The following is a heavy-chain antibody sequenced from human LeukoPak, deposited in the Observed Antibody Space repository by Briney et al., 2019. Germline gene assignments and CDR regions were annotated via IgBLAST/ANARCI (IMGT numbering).Heavy chain of an antibody. J-gene: IGHJ1*01. V-gene: IGHV1-2*02. CDR1: GYTFKGYN. CDR3: ARVRTSQTFTTGWLNRLGAEEFQH. CDR2: INSNSGGT. D-gene: IGHD6-19*01. Sequence: GASVKVSCKASGYTFKGYNMHWVRQAPGQGLEWMGWINSNSGGTDSAEKFQVRITMTRDTSISTVYMELSRLRSDDTAVYFCARVRTSQTFTTGWLNRLGAEEFQHWGQGTLVTVSS.